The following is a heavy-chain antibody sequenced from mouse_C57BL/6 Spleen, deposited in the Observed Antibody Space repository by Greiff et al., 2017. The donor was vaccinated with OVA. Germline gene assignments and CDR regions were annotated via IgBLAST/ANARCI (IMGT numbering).Heavy chain of an antibody. CDR3: ARSGGYDYDDGYDFDY. CDR1: GYAFSSSW. D-gene: IGHD2-4*01. CDR2: IYPGDGDT. Sequence: QVQLQQSGPELVKPGASVKISCKASGYAFSSSWMNWVKQRPGKGLEWIGRIYPGDGDTNYNGKFKGKATLTADKSSSTAYMQLSSLTSEDSAVYFCARSGGYDYDDGYDFDYWGQGTTLTVSS. V-gene: IGHV1-82*01. J-gene: IGHJ2*01.